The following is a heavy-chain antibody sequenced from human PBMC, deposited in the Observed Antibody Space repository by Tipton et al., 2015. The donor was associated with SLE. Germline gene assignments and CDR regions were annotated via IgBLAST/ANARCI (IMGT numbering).Heavy chain of an antibody. CDR3: ARGFGSRVDY. V-gene: IGHV4-61*02. CDR1: GGSISSGSYY. Sequence: LRFSCTVSGGSISSGSYYWSWIRQPAGKGLEWIGRIYTSGSTNYNPSLKSRVTISVDTSKNQFSLKLSSVTAADTAVYYCARGFGSRVDYWGQGTLVTVSS. J-gene: IGHJ4*02. CDR2: IYTSGST. D-gene: IGHD3-10*01.